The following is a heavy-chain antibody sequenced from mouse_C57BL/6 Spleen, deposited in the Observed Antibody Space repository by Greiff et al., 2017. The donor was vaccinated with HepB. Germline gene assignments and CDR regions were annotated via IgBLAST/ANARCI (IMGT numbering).Heavy chain of an antibody. V-gene: IGHV5-4*01. J-gene: IGHJ2*01. CDR1: GFTFSSYA. CDR2: ISDGGSYT. CDR3: ARDRTGGFDY. Sequence: VQLKESGGGLVKPGGSLKLSCAASGFTFSSYAMSWVRQTPEKRLEWVATISDGGSYTYYPDNVKGRFTISRDNAKNNLYLQMSHLKSEDTAMYYCARDRTGGFDYWGQGTTLTVSS. D-gene: IGHD3-3*01.